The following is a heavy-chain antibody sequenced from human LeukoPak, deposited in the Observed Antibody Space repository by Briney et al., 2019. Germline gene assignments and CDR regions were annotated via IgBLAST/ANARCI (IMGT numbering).Heavy chain of an antibody. V-gene: IGHV3-11*01. CDR3: ARDGHYDFWRGSLGRAFDI. CDR1: GFTFSDYY. CDR2: ISSSGSTI. D-gene: IGHD3-3*01. J-gene: IGHJ3*02. Sequence: GGSLRLSCAXSGFTFSDYYMSWIRQAPGKGLEGASYISSSGSTIYYADSVKGRFTISRDNAKNSLYLQMNSLRAEDTAVYYCARDGHYDFWRGSLGRAFDIWGQGTMVTVSS.